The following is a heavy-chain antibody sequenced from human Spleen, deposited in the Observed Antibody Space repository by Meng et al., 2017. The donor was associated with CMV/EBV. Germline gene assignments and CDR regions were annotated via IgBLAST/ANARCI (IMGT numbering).Heavy chain of an antibody. CDR3: ARRALPVFSIAIRRDNWFDP. V-gene: IGHV5-51*01. J-gene: IGHJ5*02. CDR1: GYSFTSYW. D-gene: IGHD6-6*01. CDR2: IYPGDSDT. Sequence: GESLKISCKGSGYSFTSYWIGWVRQMPGKGLEWMGIIYPGDSDTIYSPSFQGQVTISVDKSTSTAYLQWSRLKASDTAIYYCARRALPVFSIAIRRDNWFDPWGQGTLVTVSS.